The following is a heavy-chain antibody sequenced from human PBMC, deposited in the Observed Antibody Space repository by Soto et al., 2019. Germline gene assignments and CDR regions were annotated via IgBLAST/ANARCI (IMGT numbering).Heavy chain of an antibody. Sequence: QITLKESGPTLVKPTQTLTLTCTFSGFSLSTSGVGVAWFRQPPGKALERLALIYWDDDNRYSPSLKSRLTITKDTSKNQVVLTVADMDPMDTATYYCAHDISTAAAGGFDPWGQGTLVIVSS. J-gene: IGHJ5*02. CDR2: IYWDDDN. CDR1: GFSLSTSGVG. D-gene: IGHD3-9*01. V-gene: IGHV2-5*02. CDR3: AHDISTAAAGGFDP.